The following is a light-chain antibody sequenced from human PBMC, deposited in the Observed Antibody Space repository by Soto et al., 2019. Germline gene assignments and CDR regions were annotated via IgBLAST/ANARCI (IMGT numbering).Light chain of an antibody. Sequence: EIVLTQSPGTLSLSPGERATLSCRASQSVSSSYLAWYQLKPGQAPRLLIYGASSRATGIPHRFSGSGSGTDFTLTISRLEPDDFAVYYCQQYGSSPPLTFGGGTKVEI. J-gene: IGKJ4*01. V-gene: IGKV3-20*01. CDR3: QQYGSSPPLT. CDR2: GAS. CDR1: QSVSSSY.